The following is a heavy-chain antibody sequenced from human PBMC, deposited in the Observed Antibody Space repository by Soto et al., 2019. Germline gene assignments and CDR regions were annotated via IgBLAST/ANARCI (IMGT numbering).Heavy chain of an antibody. J-gene: IGHJ3*02. CDR2: ISSSSSTI. CDR3: ARSSVTYYYDSSGDDAFDI. Sequence: EVQLVESGGGLVQPGGSLRLSCAASGFTFSSYSMNWVRQAPGKGLEWVSYISSSSSTIYYADSVKGRFTLSRDNAKNSLYLQINSLRDEDTAVYYCARSSVTYYYDSSGDDAFDIWGQGTMVTVSS. V-gene: IGHV3-48*02. CDR1: GFTFSSYS. D-gene: IGHD3-22*01.